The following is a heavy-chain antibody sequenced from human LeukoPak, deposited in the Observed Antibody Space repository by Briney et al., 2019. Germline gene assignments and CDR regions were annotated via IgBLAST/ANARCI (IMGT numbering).Heavy chain of an antibody. D-gene: IGHD2-2*01. CDR1: GYTFTGYY. CDR3: ARGVVPAAPGDYYYYMDV. Sequence: ASVKVSCKASGYTFTGYYMHWVRQAPGQGLEWMGWINPNSGGTNYAQKFQGRVTMTSDTSISTAYMELSRLRSDDTAVYYCARGVVPAAPGDYYYYMDVWGKGTTVTVSS. V-gene: IGHV1-2*02. J-gene: IGHJ6*03. CDR2: INPNSGGT.